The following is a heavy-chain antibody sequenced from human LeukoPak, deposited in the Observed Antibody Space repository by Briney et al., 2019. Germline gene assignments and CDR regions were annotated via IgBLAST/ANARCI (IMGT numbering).Heavy chain of an antibody. V-gene: IGHV1-24*01. J-gene: IGHJ4*02. CDR1: GYTLTESS. D-gene: IGHD3-10*01. CDR2: FDPEDGKT. CDR3: ATGDTSGSDFFNY. Sequence: ASVKVSCKVSGYTLTESSMRWVRQAPGKGLEWMGSFDPEDGKTVYARRFQGRVTMTEDTSTDTAYMELSSLRSEDTAVYYCATGDTSGSDFFNYWGQGTLVTVSS.